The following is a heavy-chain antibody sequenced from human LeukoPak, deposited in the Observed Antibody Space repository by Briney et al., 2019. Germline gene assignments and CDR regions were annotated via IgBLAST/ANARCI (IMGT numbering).Heavy chain of an antibody. V-gene: IGHV3-48*04. D-gene: IGHD3-10*01. CDR3: ARVPYYYGSGSYYNPDAFDI. Sequence: GGSLRLSCAASGFTFSSYTMKWVRQAPGKGLEWVSSISGSSSTIYYADSVKGRFTISRDSAKNSLYLQMNSLRAEDTAVYYCARVPYYYGSGSYYNPDAFDIWGQGTMVTVSS. CDR1: GFTFSSYT. J-gene: IGHJ3*02. CDR2: ISGSSSTI.